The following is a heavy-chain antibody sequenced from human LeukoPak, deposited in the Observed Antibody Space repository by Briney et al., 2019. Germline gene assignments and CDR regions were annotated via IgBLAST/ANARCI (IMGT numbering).Heavy chain of an antibody. Sequence: PSETLSLTCAVSGGSISSSDYYWGLIRQPPGKGLEWIGWISYSGTSYYHPSLKRRVTISVDTSNNQFSLKMTSVTAADTAVYYCARLIHSYYYDSSGYYPYYYMDVWGKGTTVTVSS. CDR2: ISYSGTS. CDR1: GGSISSSDYY. V-gene: IGHV4-39*01. D-gene: IGHD3-22*01. J-gene: IGHJ6*03. CDR3: ARLIHSYYYDSSGYYPYYYMDV.